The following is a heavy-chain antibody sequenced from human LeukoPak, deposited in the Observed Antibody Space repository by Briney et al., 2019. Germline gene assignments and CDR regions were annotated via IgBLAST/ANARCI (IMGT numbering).Heavy chain of an antibody. Sequence: SETLSLTCAVYGGSFSGYYWSWIRQPPGKGLEWIGYIYYSGSTNYNPSLKSRVTISVDTSKNQFSLKLSSVTAADTAVYYCARDQVAVAGTDYYYYMDVWGKGTTVTVSS. CDR2: IYYSGST. J-gene: IGHJ6*03. V-gene: IGHV4-59*01. D-gene: IGHD6-19*01. CDR3: ARDQVAVAGTDYYYYMDV. CDR1: GGSFSGYY.